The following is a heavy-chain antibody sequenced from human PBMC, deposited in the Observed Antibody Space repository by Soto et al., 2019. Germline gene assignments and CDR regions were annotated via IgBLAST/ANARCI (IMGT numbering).Heavy chain of an antibody. CDR2: ISAYNGNT. CDR3: ARDLVAADTGADAFDI. D-gene: IGHD6-19*01. V-gene: IGHV1-18*01. Sequence: ASVKVSCKASGYTFTSYAMHWVRQAPGQRLEWMGWISAYNGNTNYAQKLQGRVTMTTDTSTSTAYMELRSLRSDDTAVYYCARDLVAADTGADAFDIWGQGTRVTVSS. CDR1: GYTFTSYA. J-gene: IGHJ3*02.